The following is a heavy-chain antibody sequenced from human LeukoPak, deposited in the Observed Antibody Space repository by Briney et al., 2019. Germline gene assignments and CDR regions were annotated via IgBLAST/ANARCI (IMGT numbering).Heavy chain of an antibody. CDR2: ISDNGGHT. CDR3: ARDPSTAPGY. Sequence: GGSLRLSCSASGFSFSSYPMHWVRQAPGKGLEYVSAISDNGGHTYYADSVKGRFTISRDNSKNTLYLQMNSLRAEDTAVYYCARDPSTAPGYWGQGTLVTVSS. CDR1: GFSFSSYP. D-gene: IGHD1-14*01. J-gene: IGHJ4*02. V-gene: IGHV3-64*04.